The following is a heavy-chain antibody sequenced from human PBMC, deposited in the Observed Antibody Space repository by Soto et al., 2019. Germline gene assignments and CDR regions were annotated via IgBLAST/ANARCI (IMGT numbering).Heavy chain of an antibody. CDR2: IIPILGIA. Sequence: ASVKVSCKASGGTFSSYTISWVRQAPGQGLEWMGRIIPILGIANYAQKFQGRVTITADKSTSTAYMELSSLRSEDTAVYYCAKVVASGVWWAFDIWGQGTMATVSS. V-gene: IGHV1-69*02. D-gene: IGHD2-15*01. CDR3: AKVVASGVWWAFDI. CDR1: GGTFSSYT. J-gene: IGHJ3*02.